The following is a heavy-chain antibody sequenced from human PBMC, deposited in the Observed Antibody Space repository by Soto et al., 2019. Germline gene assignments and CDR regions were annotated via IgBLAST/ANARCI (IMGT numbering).Heavy chain of an antibody. D-gene: IGHD6-13*01. CDR2: IYYSGST. V-gene: IGHV4-31*03. J-gene: IGHJ4*02. CDR1: GGSISSGGYY. Sequence: SETLSLTCTVSGGSISSGGYYWSWIRQHPGKGLEWIGYIYYSGSTYYNPSLKSRVTISVDTSKNQFSLKLSSVTAADTAVYYCARVRQQLGYFDYWGQGTLVTVSS. CDR3: ARVRQQLGYFDY.